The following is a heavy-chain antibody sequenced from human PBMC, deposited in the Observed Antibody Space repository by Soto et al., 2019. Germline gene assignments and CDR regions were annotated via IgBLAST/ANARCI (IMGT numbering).Heavy chain of an antibody. CDR2: IYYSGST. CDR1: GGSISSSSYY. J-gene: IGHJ4*02. Sequence: SETLSLTCTVSGGSISSSSYYWGWIRQPPGKGLEWIGSIYYSGSTYYNPSLKSRVTISVDTSKNQFSLKPSSVTAADTAVYYCARTEVLIAAVGNFDYWAQGTLVTVSS. V-gene: IGHV4-39*01. D-gene: IGHD6-13*01. CDR3: ARTEVLIAAVGNFDY.